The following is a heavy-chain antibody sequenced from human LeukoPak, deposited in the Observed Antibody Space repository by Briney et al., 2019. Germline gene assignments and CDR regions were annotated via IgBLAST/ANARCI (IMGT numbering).Heavy chain of an antibody. J-gene: IGHJ4*02. CDR2: INPNSGGT. CDR3: ARSRRDGYNYDY. D-gene: IGHD5-24*01. Sequence: ASGKVSCKASGYTFTGYYMHWVRQAPGQGLEWMGRINPNSGGTNYAQKFQGRVTMTRDTSISTAYMELSRLRSDDTAVYYCARSRRDGYNYDYWGQGTLVTVSS. CDR1: GYTFTGYY. V-gene: IGHV1-2*06.